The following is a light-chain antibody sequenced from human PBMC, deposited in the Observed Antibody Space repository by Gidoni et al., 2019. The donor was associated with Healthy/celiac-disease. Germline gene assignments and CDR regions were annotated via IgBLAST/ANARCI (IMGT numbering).Light chain of an antibody. Sequence: VMTRSPATLSVSPGERATLSCRASQRVSSNLAWYQQKPGQAPRLLIYGASTRATGIPARFSGSGSGTEFTLTISSLQSEDFAVYYCQQYNNWPLTFGGGTKVEIK. CDR1: QRVSSN. V-gene: IGKV3-15*01. CDR3: QQYNNWPLT. CDR2: GAS. J-gene: IGKJ4*01.